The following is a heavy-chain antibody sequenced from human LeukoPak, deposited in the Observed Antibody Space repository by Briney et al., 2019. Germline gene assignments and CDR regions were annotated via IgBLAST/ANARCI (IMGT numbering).Heavy chain of an antibody. CDR1: GFTFSRYS. CDR2: ISGSGGST. Sequence: GGSLRLSCAASGFTFSRYSMRWVCQAPGKGLVWVSGISGSGGSTNYADSVKGRFTISRDNSKNTLYLQMNSLRAEDAAVYYCAKDEVDNSWYPDYWGQGTLVTVSS. CDR3: AKDEVDNSWYPDY. J-gene: IGHJ4*02. V-gene: IGHV3-23*01. D-gene: IGHD6-13*01.